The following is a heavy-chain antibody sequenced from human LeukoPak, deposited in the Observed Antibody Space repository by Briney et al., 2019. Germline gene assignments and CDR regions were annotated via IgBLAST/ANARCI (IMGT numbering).Heavy chain of an antibody. V-gene: IGHV3-15*01. CDR3: TTHRDYSSSPTFDY. D-gene: IGHD6-13*01. J-gene: IGHJ4*02. CDR1: GFIFSDAW. Sequence: GGSLRLSCAASGFIFSDAWMSWVRQAPGKGLEWVGRIKIKTEGRTTDYAAPVQGRYTISRDDSKTTLYLQMNSLKTEDTAVYYCTTHRDYSSSPTFDYWGQGTLVTVSS. CDR2: IKIKTEGRTT.